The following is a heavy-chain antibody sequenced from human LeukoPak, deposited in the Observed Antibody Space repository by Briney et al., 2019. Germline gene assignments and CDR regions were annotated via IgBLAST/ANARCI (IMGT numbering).Heavy chain of an antibody. CDR1: GGTFSSYA. Sequence: ASVKVSCKASGGTFSSYAISWVRQAPGQGLEWIGGIIPIFVTAKYAQKFQARVTITDDDSPVTAYMVLGSVLSDDTAVYYCASARPLDYGDSYYFDYWGQGTLVTVSS. D-gene: IGHD4-17*01. CDR2: IIPIFVTA. V-gene: IGHV1-69*13. CDR3: ASARPLDYGDSYYFDY. J-gene: IGHJ4*02.